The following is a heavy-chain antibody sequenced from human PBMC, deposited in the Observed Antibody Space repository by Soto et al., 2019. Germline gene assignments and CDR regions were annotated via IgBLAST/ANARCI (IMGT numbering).Heavy chain of an antibody. J-gene: IGHJ4*01. CDR3: FRYTGTTRFVY. Sequence: AGGSLRLSCAASGFTFSDYYMSWIRQAPGKGLEWVSYISSSGSTIYYADSVKGRFTISRDNAKNSLYLQMNSLRVEDTAVYYCFRYTGTTRFVYCCHGTLFTVSS. V-gene: IGHV3-11*01. D-gene: IGHD2-2*01. CDR1: GFTFSDYY. CDR2: ISSSGSTI.